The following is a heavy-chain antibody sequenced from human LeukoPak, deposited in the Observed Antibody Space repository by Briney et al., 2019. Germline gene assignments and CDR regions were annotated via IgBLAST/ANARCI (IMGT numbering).Heavy chain of an antibody. D-gene: IGHD1-20*01. V-gene: IGHV4-61*01. J-gene: IGHJ4*02. CDR3: ARDGWYNWNDFDLGAYYFDY. CDR2: IYYSGST. CDR1: GYSISSGYY. Sequence: SETLSLTCTVSGYSISSGYYWGWIRQPPGKGLEWIGYIYYSGSTNYNPSLKSRVTISVDTSKNQFSLKLSSVTAADTAVYYCARDGWYNWNDFDLGAYYFDYWGQGTLVTVSS.